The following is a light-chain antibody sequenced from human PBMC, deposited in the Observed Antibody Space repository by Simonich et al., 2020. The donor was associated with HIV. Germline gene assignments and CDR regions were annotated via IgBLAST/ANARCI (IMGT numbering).Light chain of an antibody. Sequence: AIQLTQSPSSLSASVGDRVTITCRASQGISSALAWYQQKPGKAPKLLIYDASSLESGVPSRFSGSGSGTDFTLTISSLQPEDFATYYCQQYYSTPMYTFGQGTKLGIK. CDR3: QQYYSTPMYT. CDR1: QGISSA. V-gene: IGKV1-13*02. J-gene: IGKJ2*01. CDR2: DAS.